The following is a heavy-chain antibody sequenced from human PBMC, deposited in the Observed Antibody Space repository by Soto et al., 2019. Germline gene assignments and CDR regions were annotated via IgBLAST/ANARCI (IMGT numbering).Heavy chain of an antibody. D-gene: IGHD3-3*02. V-gene: IGHV5-51*01. CDR1: GYKFGSAW. J-gene: IGHJ4*02. CDR3: ARQLSHICDS. CDR2: IKPGTSDI. Sequence: GESLKISCKGVGYKFGSAWIGWVRQMPGKGLEWMGIIKPGTSDIRYSPSCRGHVTISADEAVSTAYLQWSSLRASDTAMYYCARQLSHICDSWGQGTLVTVSS.